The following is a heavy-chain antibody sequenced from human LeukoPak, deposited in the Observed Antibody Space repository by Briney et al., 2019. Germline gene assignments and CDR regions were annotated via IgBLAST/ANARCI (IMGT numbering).Heavy chain of an antibody. Sequence: QSGGSLRLSCAASGFTFSSYGMHWVRQAPGKGLEWVAVISYDGSNKYYADSVKGRFTISRDNSKNTLYLQMNSLRAEDTAVYYCAKDYMAARHYYYYYYMDVWGKGTTVTVSS. J-gene: IGHJ6*03. CDR1: GFTFSSYG. D-gene: IGHD6-6*01. CDR3: AKDYMAARHYYYYYYMDV. CDR2: ISYDGSNK. V-gene: IGHV3-30*18.